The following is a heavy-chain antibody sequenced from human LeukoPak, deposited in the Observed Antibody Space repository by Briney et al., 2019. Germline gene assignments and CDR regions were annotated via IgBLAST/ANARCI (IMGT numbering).Heavy chain of an antibody. CDR1: GFTFDDYA. D-gene: IGHD5-12*01. Sequence: GGSLRLSCAGSGFTFDDYAMHWVRQAPGKGLEWVSGISWNSGSIGYADSVKGRFTISRDNAKNSLYLQMNSLRAEDTALYYCAKAKVSGYGAPYYYYGMDVWGQGTTVTVSS. CDR2: ISWNSGSI. V-gene: IGHV3-9*01. J-gene: IGHJ6*02. CDR3: AKAKVSGYGAPYYYYGMDV.